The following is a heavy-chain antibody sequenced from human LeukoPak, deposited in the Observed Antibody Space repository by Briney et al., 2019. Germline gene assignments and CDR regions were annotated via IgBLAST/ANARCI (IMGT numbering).Heavy chain of an antibody. J-gene: IGHJ3*02. CDR3: ATDTPHYYVIDAFDI. V-gene: IGHV1-24*01. Sequence: ASVKVSCKVSGYTLTELSMHWVRQAPGKGLEWMGGFDPEDGETIYAQKFQGRVTMTEDTSTDTAYMGLSSLRSEDTAVYYCATDTPHYYVIDAFDIWGQGTMVTVSS. CDR2: FDPEDGET. D-gene: IGHD3-10*02. CDR1: GYTLTELS.